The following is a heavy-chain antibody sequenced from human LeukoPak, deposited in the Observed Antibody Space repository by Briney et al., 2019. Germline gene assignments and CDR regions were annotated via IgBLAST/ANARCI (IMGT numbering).Heavy chain of an antibody. CDR2: ISSGSSTI. V-gene: IGHV3-48*01. CDR3: ARGRADYYFDY. Sequence: GGSLRLSCAAAGFTFSVYSMNWVRQARGKGLEWVSYISSGSSTIYYADSVRGRFTISRDNAKSSLYLQVNSLRAEDTAVYYCARGRADYYFDYWSQGTLVTVSS. CDR1: GFTFSVYS. D-gene: IGHD2-21*02. J-gene: IGHJ4*02.